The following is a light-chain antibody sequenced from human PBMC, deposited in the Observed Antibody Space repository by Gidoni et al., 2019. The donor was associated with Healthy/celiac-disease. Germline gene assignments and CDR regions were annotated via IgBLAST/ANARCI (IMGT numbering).Light chain of an antibody. CDR1: QSVSSY. J-gene: IGKJ5*01. CDR2: DAS. CDR3: QQRSNWPSDT. Sequence: PGERATLSCRASQSVSSYLAWYQQKPGQAPRLLIYDASNRATGIPARFSGSGSGTDFTLTISSLEPEDFAVYYCQQRSNWPSDTFGQGTRLEIK. V-gene: IGKV3-11*01.